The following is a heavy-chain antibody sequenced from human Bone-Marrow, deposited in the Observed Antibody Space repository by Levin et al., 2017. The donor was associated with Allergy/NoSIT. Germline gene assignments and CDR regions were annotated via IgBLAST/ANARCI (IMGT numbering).Heavy chain of an antibody. J-gene: IGHJ1*01. V-gene: IGHV3-21*01. D-gene: IGHD7-27*01. CDR2: ISSSSYNI. Sequence: PGGSLRLSCAASGFIFSDYAMNWVRQAPGKGLEWVSSISSSSYNIYYADSVKGRFIISRDNAKDSLFLQMNSLRDDDTAVYYCARETGDGLGEHWGQGTLVTVSS. CDR3: ARETGDGLGEH. CDR1: GFIFSDYA.